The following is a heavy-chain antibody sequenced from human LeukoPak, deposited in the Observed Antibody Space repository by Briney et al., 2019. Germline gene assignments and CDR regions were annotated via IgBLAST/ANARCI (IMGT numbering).Heavy chain of an antibody. CDR3: ATPVITIFGVVTDY. Sequence: GGSLRLSCAASGFTFSSYAMHWVRQAPGKGLEWVAVISYDGSNKYYADSVKGRFTISRDNSKNTLYLQMNSLRAEDTAVYYCATPVITIFGVVTDYWGQGTLVTVSS. CDR1: GFTFSSYA. D-gene: IGHD3-3*01. CDR2: ISYDGSNK. V-gene: IGHV3-30*04. J-gene: IGHJ4*02.